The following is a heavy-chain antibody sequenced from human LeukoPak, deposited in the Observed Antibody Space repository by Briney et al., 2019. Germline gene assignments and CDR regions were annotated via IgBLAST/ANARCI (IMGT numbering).Heavy chain of an antibody. V-gene: IGHV4-59*01. CDR3: GRRTYYDALTGYTYWYFDL. CDR2: TSYSGST. D-gene: IGHD3-9*01. Sequence: SETLSLTRTVSGGSISSYYWSWIRQPPGQRLEWIGYTSYSGSTDYNPSLKSRVTMSVDTSKNQFSLKLSSVTAADTAVYYCGRRTYYDALTGYTYWYFDLWGRGTLVTVSS. CDR1: GGSISSYY. J-gene: IGHJ2*01.